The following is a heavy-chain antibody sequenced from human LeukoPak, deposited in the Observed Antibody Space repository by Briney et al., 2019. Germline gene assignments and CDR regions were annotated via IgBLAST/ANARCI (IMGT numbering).Heavy chain of an antibody. CDR3: ARGRDDYVWGSYPNYFDY. J-gene: IGHJ4*02. CDR1: GGSISSGSYY. V-gene: IGHV4-61*09. Sequence: SQTLSLTCTVSGGSISSGSYYWSWNRQPAGKGLEWIGHIYTSGSTNYNPSLKSRVTISVDTSKNQFSLKLSSVTAADTAVYYCARGRDDYVWGSYPNYFDYWGQGTLVTVSS. D-gene: IGHD3-16*01. CDR2: IYTSGST.